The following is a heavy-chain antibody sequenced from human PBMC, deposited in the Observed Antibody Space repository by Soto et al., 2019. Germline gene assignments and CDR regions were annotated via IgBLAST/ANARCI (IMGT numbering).Heavy chain of an antibody. CDR2: MYSNGHT. V-gene: IGHV3-66*03. Sequence: GGSLRLSCVASVFSVTSNYMTLVRQAPGKGPEWVSVMYSNGHTYYADSVEGRFTISRDKSNNTLYLQMNSLRAEDTAVYYCAKVGLTYFEYWGQGTLVTVSS. CDR1: VFSVTSNY. J-gene: IGHJ4*02. CDR3: AKVGLTYFEY.